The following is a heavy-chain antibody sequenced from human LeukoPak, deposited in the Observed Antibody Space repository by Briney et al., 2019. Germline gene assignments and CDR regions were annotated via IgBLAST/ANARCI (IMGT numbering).Heavy chain of an antibody. CDR1: GFTFDDYA. Sequence: GGSLRLSCAASGFTFDDYAMHWVRQAPGKGLGWVSGISWNSGSIGYADPVKGRFTISRDNAKNSLYLQMDSLRAEDTALYYCAKGSTDTYYYYGMDVWGQGTTVTVSS. CDR3: AKGSTDTYYYYGMDV. V-gene: IGHV3-9*01. J-gene: IGHJ6*02. CDR2: ISWNSGSI.